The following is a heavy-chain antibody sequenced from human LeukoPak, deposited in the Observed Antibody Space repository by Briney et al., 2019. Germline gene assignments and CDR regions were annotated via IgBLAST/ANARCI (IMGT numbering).Heavy chain of an antibody. Sequence: QTGGSLRLSCAASGFTFSTYPMGWVRQAPGKGLEWVSSIDASGAYTYYADSVKGRFTISRDNSKNTLYLQMNSLRAEDTAVYYCAKDLPYCSGGSCGYWGQGTLVTVSS. CDR2: IDASGAYT. V-gene: IGHV3-23*01. J-gene: IGHJ4*02. CDR1: GFTFSTYP. D-gene: IGHD2-15*01. CDR3: AKDLPYCSGGSCGY.